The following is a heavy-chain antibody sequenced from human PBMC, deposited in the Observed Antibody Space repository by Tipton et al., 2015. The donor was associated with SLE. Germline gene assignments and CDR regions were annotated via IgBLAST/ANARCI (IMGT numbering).Heavy chain of an antibody. CDR3: ARDGAGTTPYYFDY. V-gene: IGHV3-30-3*01. Sequence: SLRLSCAASGFTFSSYAMHWVRQAPGKGLEWVAVISYDGSNKYYADSVKGRFTISRDNSKNTLYLQMNSLRAEDTAVYYCARDGAGTTPYYFDYWGQGTLVTVSS. J-gene: IGHJ4*02. D-gene: IGHD1-7*01. CDR1: GFTFSSYA. CDR2: ISYDGSNK.